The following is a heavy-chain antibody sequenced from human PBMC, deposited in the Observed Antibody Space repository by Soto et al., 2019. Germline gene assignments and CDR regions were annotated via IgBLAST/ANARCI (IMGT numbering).Heavy chain of an antibody. CDR1: GGTFVSSA. Sequence: QVQLLQSGAELREPGSSVRVSCTPSGGTFVSSAFAWVRQAPGGKIEWMGGIIPILGSTKYAEKFLGRLTIRADDSSRTAYLESSSPTLDDTAVYFCAKKNPPGDSDKAWLDPWGQGTLVPVST. J-gene: IGHJ5*02. CDR2: IIPILGST. D-gene: IGHD3-22*01. V-gene: IGHV1-69*01. CDR3: AKKNPPGDSDKAWLDP.